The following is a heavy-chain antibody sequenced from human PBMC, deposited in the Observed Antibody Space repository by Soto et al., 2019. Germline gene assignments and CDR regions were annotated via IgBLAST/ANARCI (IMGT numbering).Heavy chain of an antibody. CDR1: GGSFSGYY. Sequence: SETVSLTCAVYGGSFSGYYWSWIRQPPGKGLEWIGEINHSGSTNYNPSLKSRVTISVDTSKNQFSLKLSSVTAADTAVYYCARWIQLWSLGYYFDYWGQGTLVTVSS. V-gene: IGHV4-34*01. CDR2: INHSGST. J-gene: IGHJ4*02. D-gene: IGHD5-18*01. CDR3: ARWIQLWSLGYYFDY.